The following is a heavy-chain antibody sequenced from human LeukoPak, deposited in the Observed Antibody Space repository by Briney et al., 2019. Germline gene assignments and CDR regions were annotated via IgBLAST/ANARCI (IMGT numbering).Heavy chain of an antibody. CDR1: GGSINSYY. CDR3: ARGGSRIPRDAFVI. D-gene: IGHD2-15*01. Sequence: PSETLSLTCTVSGGSINSYYWSWLRQPPGKGLEWIGYIYYSGSTNYNPSLKSRVTISVDTSKNQFSLKLSSETGRHTAVDTAARGGSRIPRDAFVIWGQGTMVTVSS. CDR2: IYYSGST. V-gene: IGHV4-59*01. J-gene: IGHJ3*02.